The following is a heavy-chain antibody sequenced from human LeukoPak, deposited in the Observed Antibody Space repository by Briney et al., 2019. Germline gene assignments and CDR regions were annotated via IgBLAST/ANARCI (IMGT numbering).Heavy chain of an antibody. CDR2: ISAYSGGT. Sequence: ASVKVSCKASGYTFTSYGISWVRQAPGQGLEWMGWISAYSGGTNYAQKFQGRVTMTRDTSISTAYMELSRLRSDDTAVYYCARDLRVGATVDYWGQGTLVTVSS. CDR3: ARDLRVGATVDY. J-gene: IGHJ4*02. D-gene: IGHD1-26*01. CDR1: GYTFTSYG. V-gene: IGHV1-2*02.